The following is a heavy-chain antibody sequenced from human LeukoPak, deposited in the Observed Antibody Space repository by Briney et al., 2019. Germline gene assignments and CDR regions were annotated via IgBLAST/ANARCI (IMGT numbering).Heavy chain of an antibody. D-gene: IGHD3-10*01. CDR2: IFYSGST. Sequence: PSETLSLTCTVSGASISSSSYYWGWIRQPPGRGLEWIGSIFYSGSTYYNPSVKSRVTMSVDTSKNQFSLKLRSVTAADTAVYYCASTLTYYYASGSYYIDCWGQGTLVTVSS. J-gene: IGHJ4*02. CDR1: GASISSSSYY. CDR3: ASTLTYYYASGSYYIDC. V-gene: IGHV4-39*01.